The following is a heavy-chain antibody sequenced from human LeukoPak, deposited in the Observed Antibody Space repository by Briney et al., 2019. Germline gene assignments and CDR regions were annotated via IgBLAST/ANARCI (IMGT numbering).Heavy chain of an antibody. CDR2: IYSGGST. V-gene: IGHV3-53*01. Sequence: GGSLRLSCAASGFTVSSNYMSWVRQAPGKGLEWVSVIYSGGSTYYADPVKGRFTISRDNSKNTLYLQMNSLRAEDTAVYYCARGGYSYGIPENWFDPWGQGTLVTVSS. D-gene: IGHD5-18*01. CDR1: GFTVSSNY. J-gene: IGHJ5*02. CDR3: ARGGYSYGIPENWFDP.